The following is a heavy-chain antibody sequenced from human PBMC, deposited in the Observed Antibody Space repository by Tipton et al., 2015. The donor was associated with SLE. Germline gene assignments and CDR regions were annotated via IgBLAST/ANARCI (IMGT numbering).Heavy chain of an antibody. V-gene: IGHV4-39*07. CDR2: IYYSGST. D-gene: IGHD3-22*01. J-gene: IGHJ4*02. Sequence: LRLSCTVSGGSISSSSYYWGWIRQPPGKGLEWIGSIYYSGSTYYNPSLKSRVTISVDTSKNQFSLKLSSVTAADTAVYYCARIGIYYDSSGYLDYWGQGTLVTVSS. CDR3: ARIGIYYDSSGYLDY. CDR1: GGSISSSSYY.